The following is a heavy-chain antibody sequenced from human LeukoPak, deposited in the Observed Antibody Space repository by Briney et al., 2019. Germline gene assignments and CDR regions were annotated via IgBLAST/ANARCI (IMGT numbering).Heavy chain of an antibody. CDR1: GFTFSGSA. D-gene: IGHD5-18*01. V-gene: IGHV3-73*01. Sequence: GGSLKLSCAASGFTFSGSAMHWVRQASGKGLEWLARIRSKANSYATAYAASVKGRFTISRDDSKNTAYLQMNSLKTEDTAVYYCITAGDTAMVLNYWGQGTLVTVSS. CDR2: IRSKANSYAT. CDR3: ITAGDTAMVLNY. J-gene: IGHJ4*02.